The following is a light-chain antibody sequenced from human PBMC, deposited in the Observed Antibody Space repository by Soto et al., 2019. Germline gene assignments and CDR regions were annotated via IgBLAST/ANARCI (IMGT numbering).Light chain of an antibody. CDR1: QSVSNNY. J-gene: IGKJ1*01. V-gene: IGKV3-20*01. Sequence: EIVLTQSPGTLSLSPGERATLSFRASQSVSNNYLAWYQQRPGQAPRLIIYGASSRATGIPDRFSGSGSGTDFTLTISRLEPEDFAVYYCQQYGSSPRTFGQGTKVDI. CDR3: QQYGSSPRT. CDR2: GAS.